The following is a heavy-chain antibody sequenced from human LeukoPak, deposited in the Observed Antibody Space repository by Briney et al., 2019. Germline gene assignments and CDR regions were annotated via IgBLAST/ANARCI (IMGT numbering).Heavy chain of an antibody. V-gene: IGHV1-2*02. D-gene: IGHD1-26*01. CDR2: INPNSGGT. J-gene: IGHJ4*02. CDR1: GYTFTGYY. Sequence: GASVKVSCKASGYTFTGYYMHWVRQAPGQGLEWMGRINPNSGGTNYVETFQGRVTMTRDTSISTAYMELSRLTSDDTAMYYCARWSNSGFDYWGQGTLVTVSS. CDR3: ARWSNSGFDY.